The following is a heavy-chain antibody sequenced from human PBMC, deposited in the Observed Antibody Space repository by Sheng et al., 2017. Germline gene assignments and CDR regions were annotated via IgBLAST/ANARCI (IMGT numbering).Heavy chain of an antibody. V-gene: IGHV3-30*01. D-gene: IGHD3-16*01. J-gene: IGHJ4*02. CDR2: ISTGGNNK. Sequence: QVQLVESGGGVVQPGRSLRLSCAASGFAFNQYAIHWVRQAPGKELEWVAVISTGGNNKHYADSVEGRFIISRDNSKNTLYLQMNDLRAEDTGVYYCAKEGDGDNWACFDYWGQGT. CDR3: AKEGDGDNWACFDY. CDR1: GFAFNQYA.